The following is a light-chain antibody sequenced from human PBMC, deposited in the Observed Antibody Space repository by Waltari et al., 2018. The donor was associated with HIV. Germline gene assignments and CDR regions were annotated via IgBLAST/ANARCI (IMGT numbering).Light chain of an antibody. J-gene: IGLJ2*01. CDR2: RNN. V-gene: IGLV1-47*01. Sequence: QSVLTQQPSASGTPGQRVTISCSGSSSNIGSNSVSWYQQLPGTAPKLLIYRNNQRPSGVPDRFSGSKSGTSASLAISGLRSEDEADYYCAAWDDSLSGVVFGGGTKLTVL. CDR1: SSNIGSNS. CDR3: AAWDDSLSGVV.